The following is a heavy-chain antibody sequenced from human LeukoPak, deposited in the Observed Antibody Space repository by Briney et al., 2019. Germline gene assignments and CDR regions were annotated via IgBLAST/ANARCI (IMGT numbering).Heavy chain of an antibody. CDR1: GFTFSGYW. D-gene: IGHD2/OR15-2a*01. CDR2: IKQDGSQR. V-gene: IGHV3-7*03. CDR3: ARRLYIVRGAFDI. J-gene: IGHJ3*02. Sequence: GGSLRLSCEASGFTFSGYWMSWVRQAPGKGLEWVANIKQDGSQRYYVDSVKGRFTISRDNSKNTVHLQMNNLRAEDTAMYFCARRLYIVRGAFDIWGQGTMVTVSS.